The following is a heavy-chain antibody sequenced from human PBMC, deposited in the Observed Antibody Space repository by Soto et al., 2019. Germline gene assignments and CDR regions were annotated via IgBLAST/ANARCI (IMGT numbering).Heavy chain of an antibody. CDR3: ARDPPLSMIVVVGVDDF. J-gene: IGHJ4*02. CDR2: ISSRSTLI. V-gene: IGHV3-21*06. D-gene: IGHD3-22*01. Sequence: GSLRLSCTVLGFTLTNENMNWVRQAPGKGLEWVSSISSRSTLINYADSVKGRFTISRDNDKGLVYLQMNSLRAEDTAVYYCARDPPLSMIVVVGVDDFWGQGTLVTVSS. CDR1: GFTLTNEN.